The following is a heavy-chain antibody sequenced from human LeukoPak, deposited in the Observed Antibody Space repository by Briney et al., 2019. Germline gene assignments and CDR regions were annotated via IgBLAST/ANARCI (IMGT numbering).Heavy chain of an antibody. J-gene: IGHJ3*02. D-gene: IGHD1-14*01. V-gene: IGHV4-59*01. CDR3: AREGRLGSEDAFDI. Sequence: PSETLSLTCTVSGGSISSYYWSWIRQPPGKGLEWIGYIYYSGSTNYNPSLKSRVTISVDTSKNQFSLKLSSVTAADTAVYYCAREGRLGSEDAFDIWGQGTMVTVSS. CDR2: IYYSGST. CDR1: GGSISSYY.